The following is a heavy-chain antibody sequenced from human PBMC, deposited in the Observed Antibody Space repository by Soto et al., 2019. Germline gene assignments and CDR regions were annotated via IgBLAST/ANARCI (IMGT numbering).Heavy chain of an antibody. CDR3: ARDRTPWSGDESFGTDDYYTMDV. CDR1: GYTFNNFG. V-gene: IGHV1-18*04. Sequence: ASVKVSCKTSGYTFNNFGVTWVRQAPGQGLEWMGWISAYNGNTHYVEKFQGRVTMTTDTSMSTAYMELRSLRFDDTAVYFCARDRTPWSGDESFGTDDYYTMDVWGQGTTVTVSS. D-gene: IGHD3-3*01. CDR2: ISAYNGNT. J-gene: IGHJ6*02.